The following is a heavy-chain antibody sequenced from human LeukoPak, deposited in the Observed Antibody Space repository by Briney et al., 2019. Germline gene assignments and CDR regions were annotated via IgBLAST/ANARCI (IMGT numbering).Heavy chain of an antibody. V-gene: IGHV4-34*01. CDR2: INHSGST. CDR1: GGSFSGYY. Sequence: SETQSLTCAVYGGSFSGYYWSWIRQPPGKGLEWIGEINHSGSTNYNPSLKSRVTISVDTSKNQFSLKLSSVTAADTAVYYYARYGGFRLAAAGTDYWGQGTLVTVSS. CDR3: ARYGGFRLAAAGTDY. J-gene: IGHJ4*02. D-gene: IGHD6-13*01.